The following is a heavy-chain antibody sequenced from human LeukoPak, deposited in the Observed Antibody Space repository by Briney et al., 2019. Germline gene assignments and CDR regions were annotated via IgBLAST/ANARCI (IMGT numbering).Heavy chain of an antibody. Sequence: ASVKVSCKASGYTFTEYFLHWVRQAPGQGLGWMGWIGPNNGVTNYAQKFQGKVTMTRDTSINTAYMELSSLRSDDTAVYYCARDIRPRVESFDYWGQGTLVTVSS. D-gene: IGHD3-3*01. J-gene: IGHJ4*02. CDR3: ARDIRPRVESFDY. CDR1: GYTFTEYF. CDR2: IGPNNGVT. V-gene: IGHV1-2*02.